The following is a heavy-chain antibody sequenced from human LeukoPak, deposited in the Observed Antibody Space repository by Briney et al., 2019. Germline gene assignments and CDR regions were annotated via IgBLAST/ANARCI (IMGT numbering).Heavy chain of an antibody. Sequence: PSETLSLTCTVSGGSISSYYWSWIRQPPGKGLEWIGYIYYRGTTSYNPSLKSRVTISLDTSKNQFSLKLSSVTAADTAVYYCARPYSSSWSEGAFDIWGQGTMVTVSS. CDR2: IYYRGTT. J-gene: IGHJ3*02. D-gene: IGHD6-13*01. V-gene: IGHV4-59*12. CDR1: GGSISSYY. CDR3: ARPYSSSWSEGAFDI.